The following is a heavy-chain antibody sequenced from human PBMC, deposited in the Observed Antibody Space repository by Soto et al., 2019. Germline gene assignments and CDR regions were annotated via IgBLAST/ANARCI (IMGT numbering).Heavy chain of an antibody. J-gene: IGHJ5*02. CDR2: ISGSGGST. CDR1: GFTFSSYA. V-gene: IGHV3-23*01. CDR3: AKEADMVRGVRGWFDP. D-gene: IGHD3-10*01. Sequence: EVQLLESGGGLVQPGGSLRLSCAASGFTFSSYAMSWVRQAPGKGLEWVSAISGSGGSTYYADSVKGRFTISRDNSKNPLYLQMNSLRAEDTAVYYCAKEADMVRGVRGWFDPWGQGTLVTVSS.